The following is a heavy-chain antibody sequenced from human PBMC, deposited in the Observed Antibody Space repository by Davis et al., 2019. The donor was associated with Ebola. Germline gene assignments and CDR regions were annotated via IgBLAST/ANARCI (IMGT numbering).Heavy chain of an antibody. J-gene: IGHJ4*02. CDR2: INAGNGNT. CDR1: GYTFTSYA. Sequence: ASVKVSCKASGYTFTSYAMHWVRQAPGQRLEWMGWINAGNGNTKYSQKFQGRVTITRDTSASTAYMELSSLRSDDTAVYYCARGYCSGGSCYSPDYWGQGTLVTVFS. CDR3: ARGYCSGGSCYSPDY. V-gene: IGHV1-3*01. D-gene: IGHD2-15*01.